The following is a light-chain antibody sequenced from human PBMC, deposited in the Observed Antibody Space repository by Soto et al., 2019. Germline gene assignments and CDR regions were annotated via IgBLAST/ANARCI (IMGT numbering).Light chain of an antibody. CDR2: GAS. CDR3: QQYDNSPLT. Sequence: EIVMTQSPATLSVSPGERATLSCRASQSVSILLAWYQQKPGQAPRLLIYGASNRATGIADRFSGSGSGTDFTLTISRLEPEDFAVYYCQQYDNSPLTFGGGTKVDIK. V-gene: IGKV3D-15*01. CDR1: QSVSIL. J-gene: IGKJ4*01.